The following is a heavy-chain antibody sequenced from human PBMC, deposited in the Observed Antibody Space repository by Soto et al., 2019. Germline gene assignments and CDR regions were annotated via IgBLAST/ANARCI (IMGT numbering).Heavy chain of an antibody. CDR2: IWYDGSNK. V-gene: IGHV3-33*01. CDR1: GFTFSSYG. CDR3: ARDPGDCSGGSCYSGYYYYMDV. D-gene: IGHD2-15*01. Sequence: GGSLRLSCAASGFTFSSYGMHWVRQAPGKGLEWVAVIWYDGSNKYYADSVKGRFTISRDNSKNTLYLQMNSLRAEDTAVYYCARDPGDCSGGSCYSGYYYYMDVWGKGTTVTVSS. J-gene: IGHJ6*03.